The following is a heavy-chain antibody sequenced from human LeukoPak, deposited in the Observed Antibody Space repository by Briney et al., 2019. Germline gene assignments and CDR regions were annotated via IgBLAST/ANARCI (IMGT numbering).Heavy chain of an antibody. J-gene: IGHJ4*02. Sequence: GGSLRLSCAASGFTFSNYWMTWVRQAPGKGLEWVASIKQDGNDKFYVESVKGRFTISRDNAKNSLYLQMNSLRAEDTAVYYCARDPGDYWGQGTLVTVSS. CDR1: GFTFSNYW. D-gene: IGHD3-10*01. CDR3: ARDPGDY. CDR2: IKQDGNDK. V-gene: IGHV3-7*01.